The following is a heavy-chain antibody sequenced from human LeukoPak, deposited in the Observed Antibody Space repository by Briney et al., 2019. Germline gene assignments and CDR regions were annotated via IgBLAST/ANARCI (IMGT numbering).Heavy chain of an antibody. CDR3: ARDSPGGYYYDSSGYPLGPFDY. J-gene: IGHJ4*02. CDR1: GGSISSSSYY. D-gene: IGHD3-22*01. V-gene: IGHV4-39*07. CDR2: IYYSGST. Sequence: SETLSLTCTVSGGSISSSSYYWGWIRQPPGKGLEWIGSIYYSGSTYYNPSLKSRVTISVDTSKNQFSLKLSSVTAADTAVYYCARDSPGGYYYDSSGYPLGPFDYWGQGTLVTVSS.